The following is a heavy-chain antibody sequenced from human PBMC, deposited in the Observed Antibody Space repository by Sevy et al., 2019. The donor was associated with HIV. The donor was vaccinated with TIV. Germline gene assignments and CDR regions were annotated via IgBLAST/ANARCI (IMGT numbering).Heavy chain of an antibody. Sequence: GGSLRLSCAASGFTFSDYYMSWIRQAPGKGLEWISYISGSSSAIVYADSVKGRFATSRNNAKNSLYLHMDKLRAEDTAVYFCVGRPYSSAYSWSYHFDYWGQGTLVTVSS. CDR1: GFTFSDYY. J-gene: IGHJ4*02. CDR2: ISGSSSAI. V-gene: IGHV3-11*01. CDR3: VGRPYSSAYSWSYHFDY. D-gene: IGHD3-16*01.